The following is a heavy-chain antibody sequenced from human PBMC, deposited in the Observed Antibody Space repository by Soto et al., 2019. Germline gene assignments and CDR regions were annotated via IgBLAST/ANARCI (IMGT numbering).Heavy chain of an antibody. CDR3: AKSGSSGWYGWFDP. D-gene: IGHD6-19*01. CDR2: IYWNDDK. CDR1: GFSLITILVG. J-gene: IGHJ5*02. V-gene: IGHV2-5*01. Sequence: SGPTLVNPTQTLTLTFIFSGFSLITILVGVGWIRHPPGKALEWLGFIYWNDDKRYSPSLKSRLTITKDTSKNQVVLTMTNMDPVDTATYYCAKSGSSGWYGWFDPWGQGTLVTVSS.